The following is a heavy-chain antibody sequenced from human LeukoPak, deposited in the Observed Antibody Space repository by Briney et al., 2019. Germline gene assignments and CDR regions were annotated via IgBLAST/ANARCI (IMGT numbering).Heavy chain of an antibody. CDR3: ARFLVRGVSVYYYYDMDV. J-gene: IGHJ6*02. V-gene: IGHV4-34*01. D-gene: IGHD3-10*01. CDR2: INHSGST. CDR1: GGSFSGYY. Sequence: SETLSLTCAVYGGSFSGYYWSWIRQPPGKGLEWIGEINHSGSTNYNPSLKSRVTISVDTSKSQFSLKLSSVTAADTAVYYCARFLVRGVSVYYYYDMDVWGQGTTVTVSS.